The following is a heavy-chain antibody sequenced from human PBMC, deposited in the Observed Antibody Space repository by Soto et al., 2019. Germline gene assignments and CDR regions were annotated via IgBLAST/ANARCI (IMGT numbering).Heavy chain of an antibody. V-gene: IGHV4-59*01. Sequence: SETLSLTCTVSGGSISSYYWSWIRQPPGKGLEWIGYIYYSGSTNYNPSLESRVTISVDTSKNQFSLKLSSVTAADTAVYYCARENRVGANAVYFDDWGQGTLVTVS. J-gene: IGHJ4*02. CDR3: ARENRVGANAVYFDD. CDR1: GGSISSYY. D-gene: IGHD1-26*01. CDR2: IYYSGST.